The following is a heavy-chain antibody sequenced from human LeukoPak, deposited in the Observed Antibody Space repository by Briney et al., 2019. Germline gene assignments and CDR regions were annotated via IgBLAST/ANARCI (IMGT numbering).Heavy chain of an antibody. J-gene: IGHJ6*03. V-gene: IGHV4-38-2*01. CDR1: NYPITSDYY. CDR3: GRAGFGTAYNRFYYYMDV. D-gene: IGHD3-3*01. Sequence: SETLSLTRAVSNYPITSDYYWVWIRQPPGQGLEWIGQIFHSGIAHYNPSLKSRVTMSVDTSRSQFSVNLNSVTAADTAVYFCGRAGFGTAYNRFYYYMDVWGKGTTVTVSS. CDR2: IFHSGIA.